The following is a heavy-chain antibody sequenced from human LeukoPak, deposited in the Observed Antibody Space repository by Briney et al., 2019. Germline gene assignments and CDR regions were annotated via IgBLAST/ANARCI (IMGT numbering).Heavy chain of an antibody. Sequence: SGGSLRLSCAASGFTFSSYWMSWVRQAPGKGLEWVGRIRSKTSSYATAYTASVKGRFTISRDDSKNTAYLQMNSLKTEDTAVYYCTVNYCSGGSCYMLWGQGTLVTVSS. V-gene: IGHV3-73*01. D-gene: IGHD2-15*01. CDR3: TVNYCSGGSCYML. CDR1: GFTFSSYW. CDR2: IRSKTSSYAT. J-gene: IGHJ4*02.